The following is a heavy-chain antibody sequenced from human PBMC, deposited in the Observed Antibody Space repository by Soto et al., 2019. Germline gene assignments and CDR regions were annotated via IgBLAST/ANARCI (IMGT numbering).Heavy chain of an antibody. CDR2: IYYSGST. Sequence: TSETLSLTCTVSGGSISSSSYYWGWIRQPPGKGLEWIGSIYYSGSTYYNPSLKSRVTISVDTSKNQFSLKLSSVTAADTAVYYCATVREYYGSGSYSHYGMDVWGQGTTVTVSS. CDR3: ATVREYYGSGSYSHYGMDV. CDR1: GGSISSSSYY. V-gene: IGHV4-39*01. J-gene: IGHJ6*02. D-gene: IGHD3-10*01.